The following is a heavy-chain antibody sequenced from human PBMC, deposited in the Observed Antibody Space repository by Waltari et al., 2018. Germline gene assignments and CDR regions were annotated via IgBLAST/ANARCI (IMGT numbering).Heavy chain of an antibody. CDR1: GYTFTDYY. Sequence: EVPLVPSGAEVKKPGATVKISCKVSGYTFTDYYMHRADQDPGKGLEWMGLVNPYNGETIYAEKYQGKVTMTADESTSTAYMELSSLRSEDTAVYYCAREKQQLRGLDWFDPWGQGTLVTFSS. J-gene: IGHJ5*02. CDR3: AREKQQLRGLDWFDP. D-gene: IGHD6-13*01. V-gene: IGHV1-69-2*01. CDR2: VNPYNGET.